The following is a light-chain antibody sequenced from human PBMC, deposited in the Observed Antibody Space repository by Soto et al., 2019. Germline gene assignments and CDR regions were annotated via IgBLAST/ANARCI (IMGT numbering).Light chain of an antibody. CDR3: HQTYSAPLT. V-gene: IGKV1-39*01. CDR1: QSISNY. Sequence: DIQMTQSPFSLPASVGDRVNITCRASQSISNYLNWYQQKPGRAPSLLIHGASSLQGGVPSRFSGSGSGTDFTLTISSLQPEDFTTYYCHQTYSAPLTFGGGTKVDIK. J-gene: IGKJ4*01. CDR2: GAS.